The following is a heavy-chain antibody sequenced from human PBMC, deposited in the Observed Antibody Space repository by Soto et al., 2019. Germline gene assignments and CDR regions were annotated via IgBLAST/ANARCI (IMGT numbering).Heavy chain of an antibody. CDR1: GYTFTSYA. V-gene: IGHV1-3*01. D-gene: IGHD2-15*01. CDR3: ARGPGGPDGPGDY. J-gene: IGHJ4*02. Sequence: QVQLVQSGAEVKKPGASVKVSCKASGYTFTSYAMHWVRQAPGQRLEWMGWINAGNGNTKYSQKFQGRVTITRDPSASTAYMELSSLRSEATAVYYCARGPGGPDGPGDYWGQGTLVTVSS. CDR2: INAGNGNT.